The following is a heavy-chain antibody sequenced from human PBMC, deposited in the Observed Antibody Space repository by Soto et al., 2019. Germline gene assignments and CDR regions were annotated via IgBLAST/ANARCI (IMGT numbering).Heavy chain of an antibody. D-gene: IGHD1-26*01. CDR2: IKSKTDGGTT. V-gene: IGHV3-15*07. J-gene: IGHJ5*02. Sequence: PGGSLRLSCAASGFTFSNAWMNWVRQAPGKGLEWVGRIKSKTDGGTTDYAAPVKGRFTISRDDSKNTLYLQMNSLKTEDTAVYYCTTASERVEWELLPWFDPLGQGTLVTVSS. CDR3: TTASERVEWELLPWFDP. CDR1: GFTFSNAW.